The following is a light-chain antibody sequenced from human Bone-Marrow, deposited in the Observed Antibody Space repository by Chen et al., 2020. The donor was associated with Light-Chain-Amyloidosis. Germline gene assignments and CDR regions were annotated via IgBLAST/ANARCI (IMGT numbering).Light chain of an antibody. CDR3: SSYTITNTLV. CDR2: EVT. V-gene: IGLV2-14*01. CDR1: SSDVGGDNH. J-gene: IGLJ1*01. Sequence: QSALTQPASVSGSPGQSITIYCTGTSSDVGGDNHVSWYQQHPAQAPKLMIYEVTNRPSWVPDRFSGSKSDNTASLTISGLQTEDEADYFCSSYTITNTLVFGSGTRVTVL.